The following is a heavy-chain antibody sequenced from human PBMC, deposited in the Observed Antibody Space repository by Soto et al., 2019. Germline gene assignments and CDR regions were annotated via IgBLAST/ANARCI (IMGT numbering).Heavy chain of an antibody. J-gene: IGHJ4*02. CDR2: INPNSGGT. D-gene: IGHD6-6*01. Sequence: ASVKVSCKASGYTFTGYYMHCVRQAPGQGLEWMGWINPNSGGTNYAQKFQGWVTMTRDTSISTAYMELSRLRSDDTAVYYCARRSSSSMSIDYWGQGTLVTVSS. CDR1: GYTFTGYY. CDR3: ARRSSSSMSIDY. V-gene: IGHV1-2*04.